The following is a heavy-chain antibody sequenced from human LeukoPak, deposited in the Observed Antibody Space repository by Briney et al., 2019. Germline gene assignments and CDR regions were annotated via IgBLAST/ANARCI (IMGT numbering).Heavy chain of an antibody. V-gene: IGHV3-21*01. J-gene: IGHJ6*03. Sequence: GGSLRLSCAASGFTFSSYAMSWVRQAPGKGLEWVSSISSSSSYIYYADSVKGRFTISRDNAKNSLYLQMNSLRAEDTAVYYCARDAPPPAYYYYYMDVWGKGTTVTVSS. CDR2: ISSSSSYI. CDR3: ARDAPPPAYYYYYMDV. CDR1: GFTFSSYA.